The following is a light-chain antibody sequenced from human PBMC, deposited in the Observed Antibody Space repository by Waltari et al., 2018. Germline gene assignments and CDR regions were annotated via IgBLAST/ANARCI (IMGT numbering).Light chain of an antibody. V-gene: IGKV3-20*01. J-gene: IGKJ2*01. CDR3: QQYGSSVMYT. Sequence: VLTQSPGTLSLSPGERATLSCRASQSLTKRYLAWYQQKPGQAPRLLIYGASSRAAGIPDSFSRSGSGTDFTLTISRLEPDDFAVYYCQQYGSSVMYTFGQGTKLEIK. CDR2: GAS. CDR1: QSLTKRY.